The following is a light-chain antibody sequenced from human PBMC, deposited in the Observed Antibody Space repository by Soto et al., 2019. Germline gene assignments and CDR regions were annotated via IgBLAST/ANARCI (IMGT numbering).Light chain of an antibody. CDR3: QQYNNWPPLT. Sequence: EIVMTQSPATLSVSAGERVTLSCRASQSVSSNLAWYQQKPGQAPRRLIYGASTRATGIPARFSGSGSGTDFTLTISSLQSEDFAVYYCQQYNNWPPLTFGGGTKVEIK. CDR2: GAS. V-gene: IGKV3D-15*01. CDR1: QSVSSN. J-gene: IGKJ4*01.